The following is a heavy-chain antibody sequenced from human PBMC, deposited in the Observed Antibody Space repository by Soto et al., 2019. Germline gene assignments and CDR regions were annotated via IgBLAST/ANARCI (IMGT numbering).Heavy chain of an antibody. V-gene: IGHV2-5*02. CDR3: VQSRCGGDCLQSYSSHSYYGLDV. CDR1: GLSLSTTGVG. D-gene: IGHD2-21*02. J-gene: IGHJ6*02. CDR2: IYWDDDK. Sequence: QITLKESGPTLVKPTQTLTLTCTFSGLSLSTTGVGVGWIRQPPGKALEWLALIYWDDDKRYSPSLKSRLTITKEPSKNQVVLTMTIMDPVDTATYYCVQSRCGGDCLQSYSSHSYYGLDVWGQGTTVTVSS.